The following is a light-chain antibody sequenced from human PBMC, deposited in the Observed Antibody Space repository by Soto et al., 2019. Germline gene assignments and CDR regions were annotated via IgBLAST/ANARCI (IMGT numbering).Light chain of an antibody. V-gene: IGKV1-5*01. Sequence: DIQMTQSPSTLSASVGDRVTITCRASQSISSWLAWYQQKPGKAPKLLIYDASSLESGVPSRFSGSGSGTKFTLTIASLQPDDFATYYCQHYNSYSEAFGQGTKVDIK. CDR2: DAS. CDR3: QHYNSYSEA. J-gene: IGKJ1*01. CDR1: QSISSW.